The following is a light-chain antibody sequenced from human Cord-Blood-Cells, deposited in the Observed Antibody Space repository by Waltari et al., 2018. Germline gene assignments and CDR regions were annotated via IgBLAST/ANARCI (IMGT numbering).Light chain of an antibody. Sequence: QSALTQPASVSGSPGQSITISCPGTSSDVGGYNYVSLYQQHPGKAPNLMIYDVSKRPSGVSNRFSGSKSGNTASLTISGLQAEDEADYYCSSYTSSRVFGGGTKLTVL. CDR2: DVS. J-gene: IGLJ3*02. CDR3: SSYTSSRV. CDR1: SSDVGGYNY. V-gene: IGLV2-14*01.